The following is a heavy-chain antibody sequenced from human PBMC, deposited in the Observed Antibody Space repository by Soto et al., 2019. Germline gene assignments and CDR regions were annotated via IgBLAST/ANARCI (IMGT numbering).Heavy chain of an antibody. V-gene: IGHV4-34*01. D-gene: IGHD2-8*01. Sequence: SETLSLTCAVYGGSFSGYYWSWIRKPPGKGLEWIGEINHSGSTNYNPSLKSRVTISVDTSKNQFSLKLSSVTAADTAVYYCARGLDCTNGVCRTYYFDYWGQGTLVTVSS. CDR2: INHSGST. CDR3: ARGLDCTNGVCRTYYFDY. J-gene: IGHJ4*02. CDR1: GGSFSGYY.